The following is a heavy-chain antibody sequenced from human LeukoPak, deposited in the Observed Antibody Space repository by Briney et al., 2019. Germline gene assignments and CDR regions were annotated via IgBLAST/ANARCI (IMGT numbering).Heavy chain of an antibody. Sequence: ASVKVSCKASGYTFTSYGISWVRQAPGQGLEWMGWISAYNGNTNYAQKLQGRVTMTTDTSTSTAYMELRSLRSDDTAVYYCARDPRAEYSSSTRNWFDPWGQGTLVTVSS. V-gene: IGHV1-18*01. CDR2: ISAYNGNT. CDR3: ARDPRAEYSSSTRNWFDP. CDR1: GYTFTSYG. J-gene: IGHJ5*02. D-gene: IGHD6-6*01.